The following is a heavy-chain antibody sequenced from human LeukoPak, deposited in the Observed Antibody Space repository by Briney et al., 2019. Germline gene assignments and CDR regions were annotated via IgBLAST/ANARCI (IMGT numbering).Heavy chain of an antibody. CDR2: VYYSGST. V-gene: IGHV4-59*01. J-gene: IGHJ4*02. Sequence: SETLSLTCTVSGGSISSYYWSWIRQPPGKGLEWIGYVYYSGSTNYNPSLKSRVTISVDTSKNQFSLKLSSVTAADTAVYYCARAARIAVAGFFDYWGQGTLVTVSS. CDR1: GGSISSYY. CDR3: ARAARIAVAGFFDY. D-gene: IGHD6-19*01.